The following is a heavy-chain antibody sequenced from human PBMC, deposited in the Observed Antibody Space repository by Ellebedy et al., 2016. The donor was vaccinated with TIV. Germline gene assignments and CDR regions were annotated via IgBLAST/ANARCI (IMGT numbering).Heavy chain of an antibody. CDR3: TTDPYYYYMDV. V-gene: IGHV3-15*01. Sequence: GESLKISCAASGFTFSNAWMSWVRQAPGKGLEWVGRIKSKTDGGTTDYAAPVKGRFTISRDDSKNTLYLQMNSLKTEDTAVYYCTTDPYYYYMDVWGKGTTVTVSS. CDR2: IKSKTDGGTT. CDR1: GFTFSNAW. J-gene: IGHJ6*03.